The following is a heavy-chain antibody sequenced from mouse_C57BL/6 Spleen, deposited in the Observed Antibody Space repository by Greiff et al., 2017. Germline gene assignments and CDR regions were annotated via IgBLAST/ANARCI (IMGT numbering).Heavy chain of an antibody. J-gene: IGHJ4*01. CDR2: IYPGSGNT. Sequence: QVQLQQSGAELVRPGASVKLSCKASGYTFTDYYINWVKQRPGQGLEWIARIYPGSGNTYYNEKFKGKATLTAEKSSSTAYMQLSSLTSEDSAVXFCARTGGGAMDYWGQGTSVTVSS. V-gene: IGHV1-76*01. CDR1: GYTFTDYY. CDR3: ARTGGGAMDY.